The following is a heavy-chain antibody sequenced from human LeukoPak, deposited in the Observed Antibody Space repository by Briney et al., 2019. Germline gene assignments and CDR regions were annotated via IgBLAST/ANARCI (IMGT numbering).Heavy chain of an antibody. Sequence: SETLSLTCTVSGGSISSYYWSWIRQPAGKGLEWIGRIYTSGSTNYNPSLKSRVTMSVDTSKNQFSLKLSSVTAADTAVYYCARDTPLDRYYYDSSGYSSASQFDYWGQGTLVTVST. J-gene: IGHJ4*02. CDR2: IYTSGST. V-gene: IGHV4-4*07. CDR3: ARDTPLDRYYYDSSGYSSASQFDY. D-gene: IGHD3-22*01. CDR1: GGSISSYY.